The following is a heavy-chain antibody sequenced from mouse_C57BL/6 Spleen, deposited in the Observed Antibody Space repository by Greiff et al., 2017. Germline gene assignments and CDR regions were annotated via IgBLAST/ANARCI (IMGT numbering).Heavy chain of an antibody. Sequence: QVQLKQSGPELVKPGASVKLSCKASGYTFTSYDINWVKQRPGQGLEWIGWIYPRDGSTKYNEKFKGKATLTVDPSSSTAYMELHSLTSEESAVYFCARSRAITTVVAYYAMDYWGQGTSVTVSS. CDR1: GYTFTSYD. J-gene: IGHJ4*01. D-gene: IGHD1-1*01. CDR3: ARSRAITTVVAYYAMDY. V-gene: IGHV1-85*01. CDR2: IYPRDGST.